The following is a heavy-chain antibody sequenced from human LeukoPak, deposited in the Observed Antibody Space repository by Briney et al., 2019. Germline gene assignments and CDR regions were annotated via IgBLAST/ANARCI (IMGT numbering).Heavy chain of an antibody. V-gene: IGHV1-69*01. Sequence: ASVKVSCKASGDTFSGISWVRQAPGQGLEWMGGIIPSFGTPTYAQKFQGRVTITAYESTSTAYMELSSLRPEDTAVYYCARNKGKYWYFDLWGRGSLVTVSS. J-gene: IGHJ2*01. CDR3: ARNKGKYWYFDL. CDR2: IIPSFGTP. D-gene: IGHD1/OR15-1a*01. CDR1: GDTFSG.